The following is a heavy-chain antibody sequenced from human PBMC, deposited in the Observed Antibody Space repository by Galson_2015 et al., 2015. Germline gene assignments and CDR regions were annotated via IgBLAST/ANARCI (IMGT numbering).Heavy chain of an antibody. Sequence: SLRLSCAASGFTFSSYAMSWVRQAPGKGLEWVSAISGSGGSTYYADSVKGRFTISRDNSKNTLYLQMNSLRAEDTAVYYCAKRAGTSPLSYYYMDVWGKGTTVTVSS. CDR2: ISGSGGST. CDR3: AKRAGTSPLSYYYMDV. J-gene: IGHJ6*03. CDR1: GFTFSSYA. V-gene: IGHV3-23*01. D-gene: IGHD6-19*01.